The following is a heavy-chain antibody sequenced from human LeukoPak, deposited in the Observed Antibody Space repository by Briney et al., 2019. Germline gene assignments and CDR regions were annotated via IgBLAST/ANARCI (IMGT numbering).Heavy chain of an antibody. J-gene: IGHJ4*02. CDR3: ARVNSRGWPDRD. CDR1: GGSISSYY. V-gene: IGHV4-4*07. CDR2: IYTSGNT. Sequence: SETLSLTCTVSGGSISSYYWSWIRQPAGKGLEWIGRIYTSGNTNYNPSLKSRVTMSVDTSKNQFSLKLSSVTAADTAVYYCARVNSRGWPDRDWGQGTLVTVSS. D-gene: IGHD6-19*01.